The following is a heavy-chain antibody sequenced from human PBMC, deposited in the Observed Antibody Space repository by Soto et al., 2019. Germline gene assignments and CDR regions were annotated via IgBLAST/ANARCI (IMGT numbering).Heavy chain of an antibody. V-gene: IGHV4-34*01. D-gene: IGHD3-9*01. Sequence: PSETLSLTCAVYGGSFSGYYWSWIRQPPGKGLEWIGEINHSGSTNYNPSLKSRVTISVDTSKNQFSLKLSSVTAADTAVYYCARRIVRYFDWYPYYFDYWGQGTLVTVSS. CDR1: GGSFSGYY. CDR2: INHSGST. J-gene: IGHJ4*02. CDR3: ARRIVRYFDWYPYYFDY.